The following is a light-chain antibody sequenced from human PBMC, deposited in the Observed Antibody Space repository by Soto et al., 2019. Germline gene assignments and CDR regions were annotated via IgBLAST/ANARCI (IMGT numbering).Light chain of an antibody. CDR1: QSIINW. CDR3: LQHDNFPWT. J-gene: IGKJ1*01. V-gene: IGKV1-5*03. CDR2: QAS. Sequence: DIQMTQSPSTLSASVGDRVTITCRASQSIINWLAWYQQKPGKAPRFLIHQASVLETGVPSRFSGSGSGTEFTLTISSLQPEDFETYYCLQHDNFPWTFGQGTKVDIK.